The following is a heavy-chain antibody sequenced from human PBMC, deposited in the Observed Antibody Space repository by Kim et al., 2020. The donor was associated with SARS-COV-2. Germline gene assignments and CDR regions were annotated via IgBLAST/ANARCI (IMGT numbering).Heavy chain of an antibody. CDR2: TTASVGRT. D-gene: IGHD2-21*01. Sequence: GGSLRLSCAASGFTFSSYGMSWVRQAPGQGLEWVSTTTASVGRTHYADSVKGRFTISRDNSKNTLYLQMNSLRAEDTAVYYCMSHSDGSNFYWGQGTLVTVSS. J-gene: IGHJ4*02. CDR3: MSHSDGSNFY. CDR1: GFTFSSYG. V-gene: IGHV3-23*01.